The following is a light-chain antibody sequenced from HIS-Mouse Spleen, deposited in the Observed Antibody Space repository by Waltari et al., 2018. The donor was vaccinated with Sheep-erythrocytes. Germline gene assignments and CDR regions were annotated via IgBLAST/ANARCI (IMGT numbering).Light chain of an antibody. CDR2: DVS. V-gene: IGLV2-11*01. Sequence: QSALTQPRSVSGSPGQSVTISCTGTSSDVGGYNYVSWYQQHPGKAPKLMIYDVSKRPSGLPARFSGSQSGNTASLTISGLQAEDEADYYCCSYAGSYNHVFATGTKVTVL. CDR3: CSYAGSYNHV. CDR1: SSDVGGYNY. J-gene: IGLJ1*01.